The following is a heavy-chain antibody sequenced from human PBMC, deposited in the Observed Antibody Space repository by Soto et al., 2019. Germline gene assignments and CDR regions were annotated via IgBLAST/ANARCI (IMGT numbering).Heavy chain of an antibody. CDR2: ISWNSGSI. J-gene: IGHJ4*02. Sequence: EVQLVESGGGLEQPGRSLRLSCAASGFTFDDYAMHWVRQAPGKGLEWVSGISWNSGSIGYADSVKGRFTISRDNAKNSLYLQMNSLRAEDTALYYCAKVGMYSSSWYYFVYWGQGTLVTVSS. CDR1: GFTFDDYA. D-gene: IGHD6-13*01. V-gene: IGHV3-9*01. CDR3: AKVGMYSSSWYYFVY.